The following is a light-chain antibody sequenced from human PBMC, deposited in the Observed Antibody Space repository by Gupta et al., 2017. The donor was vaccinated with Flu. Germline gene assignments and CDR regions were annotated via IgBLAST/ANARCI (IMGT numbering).Light chain of an antibody. J-gene: IGKJ1*01. CDR1: QYISRW. CDR3: QQYSSYWT. CDR2: KAS. Sequence: VGDRVNITCRASQYISRWLAWYQQKPGKAPNLLLYKASLLDDGVPSRFSGSGSGTDFTLTINSLQPDDCATYYCQQYSSYWTFGQGTKVEIK. V-gene: IGKV1-5*03.